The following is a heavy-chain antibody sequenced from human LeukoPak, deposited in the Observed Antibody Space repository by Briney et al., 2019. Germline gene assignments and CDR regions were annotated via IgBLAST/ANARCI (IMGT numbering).Heavy chain of an antibody. Sequence: GGSLRLSCAASGFTFSGYWMHWVSQAPGKGLVWVSRIKSDGSITSYADSVKGRFTISRDNAKSTLYLQMSSLRAEDTAVYYCARDGVGASYYYWGQGTLVTVSS. D-gene: IGHD5-18*01. CDR3: ARDGVGASYYY. J-gene: IGHJ4*02. CDR2: IKSDGSIT. CDR1: GFTFSGYW. V-gene: IGHV3-74*01.